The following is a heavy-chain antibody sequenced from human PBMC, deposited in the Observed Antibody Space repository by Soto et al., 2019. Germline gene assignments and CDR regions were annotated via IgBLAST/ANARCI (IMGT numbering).Heavy chain of an antibody. J-gene: IGHJ5*02. V-gene: IGHV2-5*02. CDR2: IYWDDDK. CDR3: AHRSPYRGSWNAGWFDP. D-gene: IGHD6-13*01. CDR1: GFSLTTSGVG. Sequence: QITLKESGPTLVEPTQTLTLTCTFSGFSLTTSGVGVGWVRQPPGKALEWLAFIYWDDDKRYSPSLKNRLTIPQDTSKNQVVLTMTNMDPVDTATYYCAHRSPYRGSWNAGWFDPWGQGTLVTVSS.